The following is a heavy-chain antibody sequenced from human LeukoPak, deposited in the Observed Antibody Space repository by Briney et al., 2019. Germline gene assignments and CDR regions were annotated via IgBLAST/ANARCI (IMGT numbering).Heavy chain of an antibody. J-gene: IGHJ4*02. CDR1: GGSFSGYY. V-gene: IGHV4-34*01. Sequence: PSETLSLTCAVYGGSFSGYYWSWIRQPPGKGLEWIGEINHSGSTNYNPSLKSRVTISVDTSKNQFPLKLSSVTAADTAVYYCARGPYYYDSSGYNWALDYWGQGTLVTVSS. CDR3: ARGPYYYDSSGYNWALDY. CDR2: INHSGST. D-gene: IGHD3-22*01.